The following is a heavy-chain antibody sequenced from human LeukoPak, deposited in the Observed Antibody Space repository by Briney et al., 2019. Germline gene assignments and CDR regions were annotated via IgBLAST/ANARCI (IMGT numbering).Heavy chain of an antibody. Sequence: SETLSLTCAVYGGSFSGYYWSWIRQPPGKGLEWIGEINHSGNTNYNPSLKSRVTISVDTSKNQFSLKLSSVTAADTAVYYCARGNYGDYFRHAFDIWGQGTMVTVSS. CDR1: GGSFSGYY. V-gene: IGHV4-34*01. J-gene: IGHJ3*02. CDR3: ARGNYGDYFRHAFDI. D-gene: IGHD4-17*01. CDR2: INHSGNT.